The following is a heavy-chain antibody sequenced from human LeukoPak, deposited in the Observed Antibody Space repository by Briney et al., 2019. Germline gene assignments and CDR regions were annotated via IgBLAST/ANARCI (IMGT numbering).Heavy chain of an antibody. Sequence: SETLSLTCTVSGGSISSSSYYWGWIRQPPGKGLEWIGSIYYSRSTYYNPSLKSRVTISVDTSKNQLSLKLSSVTAADTAVYYCARFLVTMVRGVKSGDVWFDPWGQGTLVTVSS. V-gene: IGHV4-39*07. J-gene: IGHJ5*02. CDR2: IYYSRST. CDR3: ARFLVTMVRGVKSGDVWFDP. CDR1: GGSISSSSYY. D-gene: IGHD3-10*01.